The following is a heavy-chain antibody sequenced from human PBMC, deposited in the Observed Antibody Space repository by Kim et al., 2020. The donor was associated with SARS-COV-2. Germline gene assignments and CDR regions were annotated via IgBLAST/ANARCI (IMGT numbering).Heavy chain of an antibody. CDR1: GFTFRGHG. Sequence: GGSLRLSCAASGFTFRGHGMHWVRQAPGKGLERVAFIWYDGSENEYADSVKGRFSISRDTSKNTVFLQMNSLRSEDTGVYYCARDGQRMAPFALDVWGQGAALSVSS. V-gene: IGHV3-33*01. CDR3: ARDGQRMAPFALDV. D-gene: IGHD2-15*01. CDR2: IWYDGSEN. J-gene: IGHJ6*02.